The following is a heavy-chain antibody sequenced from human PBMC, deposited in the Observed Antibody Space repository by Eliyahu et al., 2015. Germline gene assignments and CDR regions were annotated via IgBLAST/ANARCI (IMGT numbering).Heavy chain of an antibody. V-gene: IGHV3-9*01. CDR1: GFTFDDYA. Sequence: EVQLVESGGGLVQPGRSLRLSCAASGFTFDDYAMHWVPQAPGEGPGWVSGISWNSGSIGYADSVKGRFTISRDNAKNSLYLQMNSLRAEDTALYYCAKDIGSLPQYGMDVWGQGTTVTVSS. D-gene: IGHD3-10*01. CDR3: AKDIGSLPQYGMDV. CDR2: ISWNSGSI. J-gene: IGHJ6*02.